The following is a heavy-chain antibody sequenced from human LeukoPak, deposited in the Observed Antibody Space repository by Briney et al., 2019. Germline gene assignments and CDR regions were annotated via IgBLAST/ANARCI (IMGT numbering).Heavy chain of an antibody. V-gene: IGHV1-8*01. CDR3: ARGNYCSGGSCYDGAFDY. Sequence: ASVKVSRKASGYTFTSYDINWVRQATGQGLEWMGWMNPNSGNKGYAQKLQGRVTMTTDTSTSTAYMELRSLRSDDTAVYYCARGNYCSGGSCYDGAFDYWGQGTLVTVSS. D-gene: IGHD2-15*01. J-gene: IGHJ4*02. CDR2: MNPNSGNK. CDR1: GYTFTSYD.